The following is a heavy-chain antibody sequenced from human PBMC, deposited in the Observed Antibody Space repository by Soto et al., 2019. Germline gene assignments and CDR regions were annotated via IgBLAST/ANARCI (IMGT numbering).Heavy chain of an antibody. V-gene: IGHV3-64*01. CDR1: GFTFSSYV. J-gene: IGHJ4*02. CDR3: ARPGYYDSGSDRYFDY. CDR2: ISSNGGST. Sequence: GGSLRLSCAASGFTFSSYVMHWVRQAPGKGLEYVSAISSNGGSTYYANSVKGRFTISRDNSKNTLYLQMGSLRAEDMAVYYCARPGYYDSGSDRYFDYWGRRTLVNVS. D-gene: IGHD3-10*01.